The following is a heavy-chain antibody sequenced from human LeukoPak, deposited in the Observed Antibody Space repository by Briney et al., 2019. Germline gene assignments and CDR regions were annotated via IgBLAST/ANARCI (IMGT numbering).Heavy chain of an antibody. D-gene: IGHD4-17*01. CDR1: GFTFSSYG. J-gene: IGHJ4*02. V-gene: IGHV3-30*03. CDR2: ISSDGTNK. CDR3: ARVLSTVTTGDY. Sequence: GGSLRLSCTTSGFTFSSYGMHWVRQAPGKGLEWVAVISSDGTNKYYADSVKGRLTISRDNAKTSLYLQMNSLRAEDTAVYYCARVLSTVTTGDYWGQGTLVTVSS.